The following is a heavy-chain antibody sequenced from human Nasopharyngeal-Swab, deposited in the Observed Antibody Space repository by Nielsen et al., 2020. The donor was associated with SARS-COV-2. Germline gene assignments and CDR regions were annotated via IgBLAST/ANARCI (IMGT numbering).Heavy chain of an antibody. Sequence: ASVQVSCKASGYTLSNYAMYWVRHPPAQRTEFMGWINAGKGNTIYSQRFQGRVRISRDTSANTVYMELNRLRSEDTAVYYCARVPAVAASRIDYWGQGTLVTVSS. D-gene: IGHD6-19*01. J-gene: IGHJ4*02. CDR2: INAGKGNT. CDR3: ARVPAVAASRIDY. V-gene: IGHV1-3*01. CDR1: GYTLSNYA.